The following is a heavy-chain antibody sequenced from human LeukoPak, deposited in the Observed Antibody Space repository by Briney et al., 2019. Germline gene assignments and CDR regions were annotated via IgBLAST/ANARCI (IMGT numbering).Heavy chain of an antibody. CDR3: EEDSWGVGDTAEIDY. CDR2: IRYDASDK. CDR1: GFIFSNYG. V-gene: IGHV3-30*02. Sequence: GGSLKLSCAASGFIFSNYGIHWVRQAPGKGLEWVAFIRYDASDKYYADSVKGRFTITRDNSKNKVYLQMNSVRAEAVAVYSCEEDSWGVGDTAEIDYWGQGTPVTVSS. D-gene: IGHD1-26*01. J-gene: IGHJ4*02.